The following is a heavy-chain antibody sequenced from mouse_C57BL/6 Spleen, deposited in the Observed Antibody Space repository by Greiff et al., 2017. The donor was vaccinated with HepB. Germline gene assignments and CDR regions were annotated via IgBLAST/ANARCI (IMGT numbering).Heavy chain of an antibody. CDR1: GYTFTSYW. D-gene: IGHD2-4*01. J-gene: IGHJ1*03. V-gene: IGHV1-52*01. Sequence: QVQLQQPGAELVRPGSSVKLSCKASGYTFTSYWMHWVKQRPIQGLEWIGNIDPSDSETHYNQKFKDKATLTVDKSSSTAYMQLSSLTSEDSAVYYCARYDYDDGWYFDVWGTGTTVTVSS. CDR3: ARYDYDDGWYFDV. CDR2: IDPSDSET.